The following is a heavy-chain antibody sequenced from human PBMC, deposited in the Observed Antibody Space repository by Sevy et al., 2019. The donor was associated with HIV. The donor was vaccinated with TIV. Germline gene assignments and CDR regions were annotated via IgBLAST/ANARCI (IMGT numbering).Heavy chain of an antibody. D-gene: IGHD1-7*01. V-gene: IGHV3-33*01. CDR3: AREERSGTTTSFDY. CDR1: GFTFSDYG. Sequence: GGSLRLSCAASGFTFSDYGMHWVRQAPGKGLEWVAVIWSDGSNKYYGDSVKGRFTISRDSSKNKLFLQMNRLRVDDTAVYYCAREERSGTTTSFDYWGQGALVTVSS. CDR2: IWSDGSNK. J-gene: IGHJ4*02.